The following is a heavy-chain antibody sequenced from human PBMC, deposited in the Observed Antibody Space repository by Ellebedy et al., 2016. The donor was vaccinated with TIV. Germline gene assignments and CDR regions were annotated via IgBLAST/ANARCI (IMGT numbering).Heavy chain of an antibody. Sequence: SVKVSCXASGGTFSSYAISWVRQAPGQGLEWMGGIIPIFGTANYAQKFQGRVTITADKSTSTAYMELSSLRSEDTAVYYCARQGVTIFGVVITINYYYYGMDVWGQGTTVTVSS. V-gene: IGHV1-69*06. CDR3: ARQGVTIFGVVITINYYYYGMDV. CDR1: GGTFSSYA. CDR2: IIPIFGTA. D-gene: IGHD3-3*01. J-gene: IGHJ6*02.